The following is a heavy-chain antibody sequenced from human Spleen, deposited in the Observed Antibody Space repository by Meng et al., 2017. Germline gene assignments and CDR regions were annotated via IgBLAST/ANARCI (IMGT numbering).Heavy chain of an antibody. CDR3: ARDENISAAGKLFGDY. CDR1: GYTFTNYY. V-gene: IGHV1-46*01. D-gene: IGHD6-13*01. Sequence: QVQRVSSGAEVKKPGAPVQVACNASGYTFTNYYMHWVRPAPGQGLEWMGIINPSGGSPSYAQKFQGRVTMTRDTSISTAYMELRRLTSDDTAVYYCARDENISAAGKLFGDYWGQGTLVTVSS. J-gene: IGHJ4*02. CDR2: INPSGGSP.